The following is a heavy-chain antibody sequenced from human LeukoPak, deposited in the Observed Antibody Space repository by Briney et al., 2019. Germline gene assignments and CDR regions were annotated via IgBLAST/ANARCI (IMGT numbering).Heavy chain of an antibody. J-gene: IGHJ5*01. CDR2: MHTSGST. Sequence: PSETLSLTCTVSGGSISSGSYYWSWIRQPAGKGLEWIGRMHTSGSTSYKSSLKSRFTISVDASKNLFSLKLSSVTAADTAVYYCAREREGYQLPTMRRYKWFDSWGQGALVTVSS. CDR1: GGSISSGSYY. D-gene: IGHD2-2*01. CDR3: AREREGYQLPTMRRYKWFDS. V-gene: IGHV4-61*02.